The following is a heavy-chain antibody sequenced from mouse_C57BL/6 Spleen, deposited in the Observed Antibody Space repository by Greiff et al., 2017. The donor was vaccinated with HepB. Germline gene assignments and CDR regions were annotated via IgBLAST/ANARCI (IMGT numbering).Heavy chain of an antibody. Sequence: EVQLQQSGPELVKPGASVKIPCKASGYTFTDYNMDWVKQSHGKSLEWIGDINPNNGGTIYNQKFKGKATLTVDKSSSTAYMELRTRTSEDTAVYYCARNGRFYYDFAYWGQGTLVTVSA. CDR1: GYTFTDYN. D-gene: IGHD1-1*01. J-gene: IGHJ3*01. CDR3: ARNGRFYYDFAY. V-gene: IGHV1-18*01. CDR2: INPNNGGT.